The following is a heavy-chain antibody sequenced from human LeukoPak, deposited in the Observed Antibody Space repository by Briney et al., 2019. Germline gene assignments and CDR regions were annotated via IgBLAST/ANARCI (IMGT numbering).Heavy chain of an antibody. CDR1: GFTFSGYT. D-gene: IGHD3-10*01. CDR2: ISGSGGYA. Sequence: GSLRLSCAASGFTFSGYTLSWVRQAPGKGLEWVTVISGSGGYAYYAGSVKGRFTVSRDDSKSTLYLQMISLRGDDTAVYYCTGGSGTYRYHAMDVWGQGTTVTVSS. V-gene: IGHV3-23*01. J-gene: IGHJ6*02. CDR3: TGGSGTYRYHAMDV.